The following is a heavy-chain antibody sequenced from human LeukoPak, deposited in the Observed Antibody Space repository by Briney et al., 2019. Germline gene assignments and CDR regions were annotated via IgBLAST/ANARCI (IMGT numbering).Heavy chain of an antibody. J-gene: IGHJ4*02. V-gene: IGHV3-20*04. Sequence: GESLKISCVASGFNFDEYAMGWVRQVPGKGLECISLINWRGSSIGYGEPVKGRFTISRDNAKNSLFLQMDSLRSDDTALYYCARQLKEGGLGVPTDPFDFWGQGTLATVSS. D-gene: IGHD3-10*01. CDR2: INWRGSSI. CDR3: ARQLKEGGLGVPTDPFDF. CDR1: GFNFDEYA.